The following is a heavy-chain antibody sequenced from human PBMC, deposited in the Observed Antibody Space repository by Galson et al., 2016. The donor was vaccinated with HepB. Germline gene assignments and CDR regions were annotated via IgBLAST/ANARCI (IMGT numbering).Heavy chain of an antibody. V-gene: IGHV3-23*01. CDR1: RFTFSIYA. D-gene: IGHD1-20*01. J-gene: IGHJ4*02. CDR3: SRLLITSGPGWVRPCDY. CDR2: ITSSGGST. Sequence: SLRLSCAASRFTFSIYAMSWVRQAPGKGLEWVSAITSSGGSTYYADSVKGRFTISRDNSKNTLHLQMNSLRAEDTAVYYCSRLLITSGPGWVRPCDYWGQGTLVTVSS.